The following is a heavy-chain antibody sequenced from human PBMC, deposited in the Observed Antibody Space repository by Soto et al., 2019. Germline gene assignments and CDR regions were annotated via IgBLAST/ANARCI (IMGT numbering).Heavy chain of an antibody. Sequence: PSETLSLTCTVSCGSINSGDYYWTWVRQPPGKGLEWIGYIYYDGNSQHNPSLKSRVTMSIDTSKNQFSLNLSSVTAADTAVYYCARDRRWLPRGPNNWLDLWGQGTQVTVSS. J-gene: IGHJ5*02. CDR1: CGSINSGDYY. CDR3: ARDRRWLPRGPNNWLDL. D-gene: IGHD5-12*01. V-gene: IGHV4-30-4*01. CDR2: IYYDGNS.